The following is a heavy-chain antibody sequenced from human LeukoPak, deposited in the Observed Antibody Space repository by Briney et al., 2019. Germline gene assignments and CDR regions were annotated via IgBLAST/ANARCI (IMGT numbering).Heavy chain of an antibody. CDR3: VRSHQPLAQHNTNSQPIFLIFYY. CDR2: INQDEI. Sequence: GGSLRLSCVASGFTFSSSWMSWVRQGPGKGLEWVASINQDEIHYVDAVRGRFTISRDNAKNSLYLQMNSLTADDTAGYYCVRSHQPLAQHNTNSQPIFLIFYY. J-gene: IGHJ6*01. CDR1: GFTFSSSW. D-gene: IGHD2/OR15-2a*01. V-gene: IGHV3-7*01.